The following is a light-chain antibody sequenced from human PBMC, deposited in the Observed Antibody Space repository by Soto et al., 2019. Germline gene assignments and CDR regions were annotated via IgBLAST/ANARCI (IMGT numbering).Light chain of an antibody. Sequence: EIVMAQSPATLSLSPGERVTLSCRASHSVSSNLACYQQKPGQSPRLLIYGASTRATGIPARFSGSGSGTEFTLTISSLQSEDFAVYYCQQYINLWTFGQGTKVDI. V-gene: IGKV3-15*01. CDR2: GAS. CDR1: HSVSSN. J-gene: IGKJ1*01. CDR3: QQYINLWT.